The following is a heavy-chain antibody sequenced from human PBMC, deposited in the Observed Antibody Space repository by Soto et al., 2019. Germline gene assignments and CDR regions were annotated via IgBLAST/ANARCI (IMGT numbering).Heavy chain of an antibody. D-gene: IGHD2-15*01. V-gene: IGHV1-69*13. CDR2: IIPIFGTA. J-gene: IGHJ4*02. CDR3: AARAVTGLLNFDC. Sequence: SVKVSCKASGGTFSSYAISWVRQAPGQGLEWMGGIIPIFGTANYAQKFQGRVTITADESTSTAYMELSSLRSEDTAVYYCAARAVTGLLNFDCCGQRTLVTVSS. CDR1: GGTFSSYA.